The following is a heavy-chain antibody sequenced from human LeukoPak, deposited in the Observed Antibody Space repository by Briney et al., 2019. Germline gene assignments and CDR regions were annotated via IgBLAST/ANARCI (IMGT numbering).Heavy chain of an antibody. CDR3: ASGVRCSSTSCFNGQYYYYYMDV. CDR2: IYTSGST. D-gene: IGHD2-2*01. J-gene: IGHJ6*03. V-gene: IGHV4-61*02. CDR1: GGSLSSGSYY. Sequence: SQTLSLTCTVSGGSLSSGSYYWSWIRQPAGNGLEWIGRIYTSGSTHYNPSLKSRVTASVDTSKNQFSLKLSSVTAAETAVYYCASGVRCSSTSCFNGQYYYYYMDVWGKGTTVTVSS.